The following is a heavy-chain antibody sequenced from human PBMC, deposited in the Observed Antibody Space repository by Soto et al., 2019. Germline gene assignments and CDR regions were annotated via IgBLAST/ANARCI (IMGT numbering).Heavy chain of an antibody. V-gene: IGHV4-31*03. CDR2: IYYSGST. CDR1: GGSISSGGYY. J-gene: IGHJ3*02. D-gene: IGHD3-22*01. Sequence: TLSLTCTVSGGSISSGGYYWSWIRQHPGKGLEWIGYIYYSGSTYYNPSLKSRVTISVDTSKNQFSLKLSSVTAADTAVYYCARDLSFYDSSGYYPDAFDIWGQGTMVTVSS. CDR3: ARDLSFYDSSGYYPDAFDI.